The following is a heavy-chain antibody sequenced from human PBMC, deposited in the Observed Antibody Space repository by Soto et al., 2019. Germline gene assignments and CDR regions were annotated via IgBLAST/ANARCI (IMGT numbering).Heavy chain of an antibody. Sequence: QVQLQQWGAGLLKPSETLSLTYAVYGGSFGTYYWAWIRQTPGKGLEWIGEANRSGSTNYNPALKSRATISVDTPKNQVSLKLTSLTAADTAMYYCARGGLASVAIQVYYWGQGNLVTVSS. CDR2: ANRSGST. V-gene: IGHV4-34*01. D-gene: IGHD6-13*01. J-gene: IGHJ4*02. CDR1: GGSFGTYY. CDR3: ARGGLASVAIQVYY.